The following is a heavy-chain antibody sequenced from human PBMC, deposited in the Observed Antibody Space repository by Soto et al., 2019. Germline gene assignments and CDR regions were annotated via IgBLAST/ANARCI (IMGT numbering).Heavy chain of an antibody. D-gene: IGHD6-13*01. J-gene: IGHJ4*02. V-gene: IGHV3-9*01. Sequence: EVQLVESGGCLVQPGRSLRLSCAASGFTFDDYAMHWVRQAPGKGLEWVSGISWNSGSIGYADSVKGRFTISRDNAKNSLYLQMNSLRAEDTALYYGAKAYSSSWYDYWGQGTLVTVSS. CDR2: ISWNSGSI. CDR1: GFTFDDYA. CDR3: AKAYSSSWYDY.